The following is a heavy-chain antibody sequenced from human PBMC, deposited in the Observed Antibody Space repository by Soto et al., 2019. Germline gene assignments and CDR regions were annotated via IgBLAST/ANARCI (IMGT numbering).Heavy chain of an antibody. CDR2: ISGSGGST. V-gene: IGHV3-23*01. Sequence: GGSLRLSCAASGFTFSSYAMSWVRQAPGKGLEWVSAISGSGGSTYYADSVKGRFTISRDNSKNTLYLQMNSLRAEDTAVYYCAKDRERRRDGYNYYFDYWGQGTLVTVSS. D-gene: IGHD5-12*01. CDR1: GFTFSSYA. CDR3: AKDRERRRDGYNYYFDY. J-gene: IGHJ4*02.